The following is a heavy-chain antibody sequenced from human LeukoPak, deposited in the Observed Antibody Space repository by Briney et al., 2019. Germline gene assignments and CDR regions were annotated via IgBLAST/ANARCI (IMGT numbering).Heavy chain of an antibody. CDR3: ATGSSSWTKPDY. CDR1: GFTFSSYE. V-gene: IGHV3-48*03. Sequence: PGGSLRLSCAASGFTFSSYEMNWVRQAPGKGLEWVSYISSSGSTIYYADSVKGRFTISRDNSKNTLYLQMNSLRAEDTAVYYCATGSSSWTKPDYWGQGTLVTVSS. D-gene: IGHD6-13*01. J-gene: IGHJ4*02. CDR2: ISSSGSTI.